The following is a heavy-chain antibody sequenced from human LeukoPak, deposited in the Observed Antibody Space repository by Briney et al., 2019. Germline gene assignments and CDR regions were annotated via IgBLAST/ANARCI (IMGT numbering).Heavy chain of an antibody. D-gene: IGHD3-10*01. CDR3: ARGPYYS. V-gene: IGHV4-34*01. CDR2: INHSGST. Sequence: PSETLSLTCAVYGGSFSGYYWSWIRQPPGKGLEWIGEINHSGSTNYNPSLKSRVTISVDTSKNQFSLKLSSVTAADTAVYYCARGPYYSWGQGTLVTVSS. CDR1: GGSFSGYY. J-gene: IGHJ4*02.